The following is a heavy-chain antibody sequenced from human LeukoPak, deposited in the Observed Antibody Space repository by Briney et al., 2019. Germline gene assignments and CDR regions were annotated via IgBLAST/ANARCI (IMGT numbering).Heavy chain of an antibody. D-gene: IGHD3-3*01. V-gene: IGHV1-69*13. CDR3: ARGSGYPLGYCYGMDV. Sequence: GASVKVSCKASGGTFSSYAISWVRQAPGQGLEWMGGIIPIFGTANYAQKFQGRVTITADESTSTAYMELSSLRSEDTAVYYCARGSGYPLGYCYGMDVWGQGTTVTVSS. J-gene: IGHJ6*02. CDR2: IIPIFGTA. CDR1: GGTFSSYA.